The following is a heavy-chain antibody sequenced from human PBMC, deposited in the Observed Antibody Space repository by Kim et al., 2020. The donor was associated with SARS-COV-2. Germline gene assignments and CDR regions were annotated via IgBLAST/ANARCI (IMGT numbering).Heavy chain of an antibody. CDR1: GYTFTNFD. V-gene: IGHV1-8*01. CDR2: MNPNSGLT. Sequence: ASVKVSCKASGYTFTNFDLNWVRQAPGQGLEWVGWMNPNSGLTGYAQKIQGRVTLTRDTSISTAYMELSSLTSEDTAVYYCASDYKGGSGWFDPWGRGTLVTVSS. D-gene: IGHD4-4*01. J-gene: IGHJ5*02. CDR3: ASDYKGGSGWFDP.